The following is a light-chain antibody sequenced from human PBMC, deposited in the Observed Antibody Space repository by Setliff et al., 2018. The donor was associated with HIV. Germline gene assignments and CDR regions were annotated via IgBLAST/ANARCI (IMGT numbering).Light chain of an antibody. V-gene: IGLV2-23*02. CDR2: EVS. J-gene: IGLJ1*01. Sequence: QSALTQPASVSGSPGQSITISCTGTSSDVGSYNLASWYQQHPGKAPKLMIYEVSKRPSGVSNRFSGSKSGNTASLTISGLQAEDEADYYCCSYAGSSTYVFGTGTKGTV. CDR3: CSYAGSSTYV. CDR1: SSDVGSYNL.